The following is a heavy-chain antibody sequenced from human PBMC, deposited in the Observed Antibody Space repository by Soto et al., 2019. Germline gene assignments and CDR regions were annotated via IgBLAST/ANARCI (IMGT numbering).Heavy chain of an antibody. V-gene: IGHV3-13*01. D-gene: IGHD3-10*01. CDR2: IGTLSDT. CDR3: ARGRSFSYDSTPPPMFDP. Sequence: LRFCCARSGFAFSTFDIHWVRQAPGKGLEWVSGIGTLSDTFYAASVQGRFTISRQNAKNSVYLQMNSLRAGDTAFYYCARGRSFSYDSTPPPMFDPWGQGTLVTVSS. CDR1: GFAFSTFD. J-gene: IGHJ5*02.